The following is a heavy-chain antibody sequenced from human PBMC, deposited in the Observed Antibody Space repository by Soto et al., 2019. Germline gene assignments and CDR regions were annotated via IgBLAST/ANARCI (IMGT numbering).Heavy chain of an antibody. J-gene: IGHJ6*02. Sequence: GGSLRLSCAASGFTFSSYGMHWVRQAPGKGLEWVAVISYDGSNKYYADSVKGRFTISRDNSKNTLFLQMNGLRAEDTAVYYCAKVTKRAAAGRYEYYKYGMDVWGQGTTVTVSS. CDR3: AKVTKRAAAGRYEYYKYGMDV. V-gene: IGHV3-30*18. D-gene: IGHD6-13*01. CDR2: ISYDGSNK. CDR1: GFTFSSYG.